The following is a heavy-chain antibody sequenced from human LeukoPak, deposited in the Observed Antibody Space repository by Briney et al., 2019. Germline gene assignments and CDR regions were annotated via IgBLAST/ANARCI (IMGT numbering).Heavy chain of an antibody. V-gene: IGHV4-4*07. D-gene: IGHD3-10*01. CDR3: ARDNGSGDNWFDP. CDR2: IYYSGST. CDR1: GGSITSYY. Sequence: PSETLSLTCTVSGGSITSYYWSWIRQPAGKGLEWIGRIYYSGSTNYNPSLKSRVTISVDTSKNQFSLKLSSVTAADTAVYYYARDNGSGDNWFDPWGQGTLVTVSS. J-gene: IGHJ5*02.